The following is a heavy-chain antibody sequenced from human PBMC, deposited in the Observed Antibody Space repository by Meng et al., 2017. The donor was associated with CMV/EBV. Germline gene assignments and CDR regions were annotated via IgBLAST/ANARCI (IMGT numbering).Heavy chain of an antibody. V-gene: IGHV5-51*01. CDR1: GFTISHYE. Sequence: GGSLRLSCAGSGFTISHYEMNWVRQAPGKGLEWMGIIYPGDSDTRHSPSFQGQVTISADKSISTAYLQWSSLKASDTAMYYCARPPYNWNSGTQYWGQGTLVTVSS. D-gene: IGHD1-7*01. CDR3: ARPPYNWNSGTQY. CDR2: IYPGDSDT. J-gene: IGHJ4*02.